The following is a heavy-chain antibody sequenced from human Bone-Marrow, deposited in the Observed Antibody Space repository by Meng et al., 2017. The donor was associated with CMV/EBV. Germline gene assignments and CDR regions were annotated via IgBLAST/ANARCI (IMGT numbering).Heavy chain of an antibody. D-gene: IGHD4-23*01. CDR3: ARAQRWDIWFDP. CDR1: GYTFTSYD. J-gene: IGHJ5*02. Sequence: ASVKVSCKASGYTFTSYDINWVRQATGQGLEWLRWINTYSCYTNYAQQLQGRVTMTTDTTTSTAYKELRSLRSDDTAVYYCARAQRWDIWFDPWGQGTLVTVSS. V-gene: IGHV1-18*01. CDR2: INTYSCYT.